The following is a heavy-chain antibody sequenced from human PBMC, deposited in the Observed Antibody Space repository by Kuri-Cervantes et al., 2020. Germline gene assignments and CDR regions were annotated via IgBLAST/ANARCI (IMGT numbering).Heavy chain of an antibody. CDR3: TAYYYMDV. V-gene: IGHV3-15*01. J-gene: IGHJ6*03. CDR1: GFTFSDYY. CDR2: IKSKTDGGTT. Sequence: LSLTCAASGFTFSDYYMSWVRQAPGKGLEWVGRIKSKTDGGTTDYAAPVKGRFTISRDDSKNTLYLQMNSLKTEDTAVYYCTAYYYMDVWGKGTTVTVSS.